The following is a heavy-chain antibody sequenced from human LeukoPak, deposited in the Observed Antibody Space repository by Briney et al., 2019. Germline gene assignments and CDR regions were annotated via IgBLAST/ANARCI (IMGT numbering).Heavy chain of an antibody. CDR2: INPTGTGT. CDR1: GDTFTNYY. J-gene: IGHJ4*02. V-gene: IGHV1-46*01. CDR3: AREKSGGYFAY. D-gene: IGHD2-8*02. Sequence: ASVKVSCKASGDTFTNYYMNWVRQAPGQGLEWMGLINPTGTGTNYAQKFRGRVTLTRDTSTTTVYMELSSLRSEDTAVYYCAREKSGGYFAYWGQGTPVTVSS.